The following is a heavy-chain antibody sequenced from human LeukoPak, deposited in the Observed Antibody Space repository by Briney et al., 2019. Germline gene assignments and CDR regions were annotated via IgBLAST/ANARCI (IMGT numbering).Heavy chain of an antibody. CDR2: IYSSGST. D-gene: IGHD7-27*01. J-gene: IGHJ4*02. Sequence: PSETLSLTCTVFGGSIRSYFWSWIRQPPGKGLEWIGYIYSSGSTNYNPSFKSRVTISVDTSKNQFSLKLRSVTATDTAVYYCARETGNLIYYFDYWGQGTLVTVSS. CDR1: GGSIRSYF. CDR3: ARETGNLIYYFDY. V-gene: IGHV4-59*01.